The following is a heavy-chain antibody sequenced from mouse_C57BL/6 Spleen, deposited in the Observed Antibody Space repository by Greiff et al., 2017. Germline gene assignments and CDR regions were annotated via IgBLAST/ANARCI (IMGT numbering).Heavy chain of an antibody. CDR3: ARGDYDYGYFDY. V-gene: IGHV1-64*01. CDR2: IHPNRGST. CDR1: GYTFTSYW. J-gene: IGHJ2*01. D-gene: IGHD2-4*01. Sequence: QVQLQQPGAELVKPGASVKLSCKASGYTFTSYWMHWVKQRPGQGLEWIGMIHPNRGSTNYNEKFKSKATLTVDKSSSTAYMQLSSLTSEDPAVYLWARGDYDYGYFDYWGQGTTLTVSS.